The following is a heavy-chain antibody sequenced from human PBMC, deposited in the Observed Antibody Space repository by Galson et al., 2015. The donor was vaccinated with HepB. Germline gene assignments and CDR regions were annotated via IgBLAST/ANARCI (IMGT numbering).Heavy chain of an antibody. CDR1: GGSISSYY. CDR3: ARGTSSGWLGPAFVYFDY. CDR2: IYYSGST. V-gene: IGHV4-59*01. J-gene: IGHJ4*02. D-gene: IGHD6-19*01. Sequence: ETLSVTCTVSGGSISSYYWSWIRQPPGKGLEWIGYIYYSGSTNYNPSLKSRVTISVDTSKNQFSLKLSSVTAADTAVYYCARGTSSGWLGPAFVYFDYWGQGTLVTVSS.